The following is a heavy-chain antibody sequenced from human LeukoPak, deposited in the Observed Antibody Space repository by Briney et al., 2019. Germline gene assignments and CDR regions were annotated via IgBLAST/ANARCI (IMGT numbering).Heavy chain of an antibody. V-gene: IGHV4-59*13. Sequence: SETLSLTCSVSVDSTRIYYGSWTRQAPGEGVEHIRYIDYRWNIKYSPPRKSRVPISVDTPKNQISLKLAPVTAAAAGVYYCAALGDVWGAYFAYWGQGMLVTVTS. CDR3: AALGDVWGAYFAY. CDR2: IDYRWNI. CDR1: VDSTRIYY. J-gene: IGHJ4*02. D-gene: IGHD3-3*01.